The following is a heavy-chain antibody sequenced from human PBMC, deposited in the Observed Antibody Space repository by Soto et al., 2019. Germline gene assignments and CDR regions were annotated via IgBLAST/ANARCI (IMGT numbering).Heavy chain of an antibody. CDR3: ASLSASRSGWYYYYYYGMDV. J-gene: IGHJ6*02. Sequence: GGSLRLSCAASGFTFSSYEMNWVRQAPGKGLEWVSYISSSGSTIYYADSVKGRFTISRDNAKNSLYLQMNSLRAEDTAVYYCASLSASRSGWYYYYYYGMDVWGQGTTVTVSS. D-gene: IGHD6-19*01. CDR2: ISSSGSTI. CDR1: GFTFSSYE. V-gene: IGHV3-48*03.